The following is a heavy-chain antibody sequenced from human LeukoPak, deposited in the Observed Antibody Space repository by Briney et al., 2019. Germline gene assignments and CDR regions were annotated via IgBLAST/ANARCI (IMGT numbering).Heavy chain of an antibody. CDR2: INPNSGGT. D-gene: IGHD1-26*01. CDR1: GYTFTSYD. J-gene: IGHJ6*03. Sequence: GASVKVSCKASGYTFTSYDINWVRQAPGQGLEWMGWINPNSGGTNYAQKFQGRVTMTRDTSISTAYMELSRLRSDDTAVYYCARYGGSYYHGDYYMDVWGKGTTVTVSS. CDR3: ARYGGSYYHGDYYMDV. V-gene: IGHV1-2*02.